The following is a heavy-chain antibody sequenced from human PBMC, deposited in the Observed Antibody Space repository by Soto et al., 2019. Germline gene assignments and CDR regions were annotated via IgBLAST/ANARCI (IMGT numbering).Heavy chain of an antibody. CDR3: ATSYGSGTHGPFDY. D-gene: IGHD3-10*01. CDR1: GYTFTSYG. V-gene: IGHV1-18*01. J-gene: IGHJ4*02. Sequence: VKVSCKASGYTFTSYGISWVRQAPGQGLEWMGWISAYNGNTNYAQKLQGRVTMTTDTSTSTAYMELRSLRSDDTAVYYCATSYGSGTHGPFDYWGQGTLVTVSS. CDR2: ISAYNGNT.